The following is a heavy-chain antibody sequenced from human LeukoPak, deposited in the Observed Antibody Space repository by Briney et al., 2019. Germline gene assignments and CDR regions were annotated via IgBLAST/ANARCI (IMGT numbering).Heavy chain of an antibody. CDR2: ISSSSSYI. V-gene: IGHV3-21*01. J-gene: IGHJ4*02. CDR1: GFTFSSYS. Sequence: KPGGSLRLSCAASGFTFSSYSMNWVRQAPGKGLEWVSSISSSSSYIYYADSVKGRFTISRDNAKNSLYLQMNSLRAEDTAVYYCARDKGSRITMVRGLLGYWGQGTLVTVSS. CDR3: ARDKGSRITMVRGLLGY. D-gene: IGHD3-10*01.